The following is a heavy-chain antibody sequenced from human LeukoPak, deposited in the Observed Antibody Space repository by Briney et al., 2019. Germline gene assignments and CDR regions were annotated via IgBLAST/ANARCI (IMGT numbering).Heavy chain of an antibody. J-gene: IGHJ3*02. CDR2: IYTSGST. Sequence: SETLSLTCTVSGGSISSYYWSWIRQPAGKGLEWIGRIYTSGSTNYNPSLKSRVTMSVDTSKNQFSLRLSSVTAADTAVYYCARDYCSGGSCYLSPDAFDIWGQGTMVTVSS. CDR1: GGSISSYY. V-gene: IGHV4-4*07. D-gene: IGHD2-15*01. CDR3: ARDYCSGGSCYLSPDAFDI.